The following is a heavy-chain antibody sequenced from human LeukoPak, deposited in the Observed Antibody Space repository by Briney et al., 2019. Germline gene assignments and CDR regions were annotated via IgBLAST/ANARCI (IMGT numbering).Heavy chain of an antibody. CDR2: IYTSGST. CDR3: ARGWGYSSSWYPAFDI. D-gene: IGHD6-13*01. Sequence: SETLSLTCTVSGGSISSYYWSWIRQPAGKGLEWIGRIYTSGSTNYNPSLKSRVTMSVDTSKNQFSLKLSSVAAADTAVYYCARGWGYSSSWYPAFDIWGQGTMVTVSS. CDR1: GGSISSYY. V-gene: IGHV4-4*07. J-gene: IGHJ3*02.